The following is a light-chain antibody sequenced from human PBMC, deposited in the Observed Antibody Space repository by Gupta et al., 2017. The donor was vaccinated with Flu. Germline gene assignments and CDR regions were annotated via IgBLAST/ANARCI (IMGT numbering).Light chain of an antibody. CDR2: DAS. J-gene: IGKJ5*01. Sequence: DIPMTQSPSSLSASVGDRVTITCQASQDISKYFNWYQQKPGKAPKHLIYDASNLETGGPSRCSGSGSGTDVTFTISSLQPEEISTDYCQQYDKLSRTFGQGTRLEMK. V-gene: IGKV1-33*01. CDR3: QQYDKLSRT. CDR1: QDISKY.